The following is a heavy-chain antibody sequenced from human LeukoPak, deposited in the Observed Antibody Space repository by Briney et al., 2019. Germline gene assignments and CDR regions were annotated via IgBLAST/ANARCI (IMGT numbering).Heavy chain of an antibody. CDR1: GYTLTELS. D-gene: IGHD1-26*01. CDR3: ATGGSYYSWFDP. J-gene: IGHJ5*02. Sequence: ASVKVSCKVSGYTLTELSMHWVRQAPGKGLEWMGGFDPEDGETIYAQKFQGRVTMTEDTSTDTAYMELSSLRSEDTAVYYCATGGSYYSWFDPWGRGTLVTVSS. V-gene: IGHV1-24*01. CDR2: FDPEDGET.